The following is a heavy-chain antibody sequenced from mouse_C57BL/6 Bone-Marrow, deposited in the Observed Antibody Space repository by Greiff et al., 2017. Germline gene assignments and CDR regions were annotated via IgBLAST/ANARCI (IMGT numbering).Heavy chain of an antibody. D-gene: IGHD1-1*01. CDR2: IDPNSGGT. CDR1: GYTFTSYW. Sequence: KESCKASGYTFTSYWMHWVKQRPGRGLEWIGRIDPNSGGTKYNEKFKSKATLTVDKPSSTAYMQLSSLTSEDSAVYYCAKEGHYGSSWFAYWGQGTLVTVSA. CDR3: AKEGHYGSSWFAY. V-gene: IGHV1-72*01. J-gene: IGHJ3*01.